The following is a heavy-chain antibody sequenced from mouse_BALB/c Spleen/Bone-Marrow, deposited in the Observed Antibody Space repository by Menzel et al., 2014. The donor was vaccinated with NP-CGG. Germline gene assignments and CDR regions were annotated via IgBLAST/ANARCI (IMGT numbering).Heavy chain of an antibody. J-gene: IGHJ1*01. D-gene: IGHD4-1*01. Sequence: VKVVESGPGLVAPSQSLSITCTVSGFSLTSYGAHWVRQPPGKGLEWLGVIWAGGSTNYNSALMSRLSISKDNSKSQVFLKMNSLQPDDTAMYYCARVTGTDWYFDVWGAGTTVTVSS. CDR2: IWAGGST. CDR1: GFSLTSYG. CDR3: ARVTGTDWYFDV. V-gene: IGHV2-9*02.